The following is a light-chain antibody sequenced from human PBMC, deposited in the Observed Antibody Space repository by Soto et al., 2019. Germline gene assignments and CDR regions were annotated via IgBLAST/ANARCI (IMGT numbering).Light chain of an antibody. J-gene: IGKJ1*01. V-gene: IGKV3-15*01. CDR2: GAS. CDR1: QSVSSN. Sequence: EIVMTQSPDTLSVSPGERATLSCRASQSVSSNLAWYQQKTGQAPRVLIYGASTRATGIPARFSGGGSGTEFTLTISSLQSKDLAVYYCKQDNNWPPWTFGQGTKVEIK. CDR3: KQDNNWPPWT.